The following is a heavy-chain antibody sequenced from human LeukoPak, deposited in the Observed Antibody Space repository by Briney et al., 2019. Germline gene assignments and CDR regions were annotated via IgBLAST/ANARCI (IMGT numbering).Heavy chain of an antibody. D-gene: IGHD3-10*01. V-gene: IGHV3-48*03. J-gene: IGHJ4*02. Sequence: GSPRLSCAASGFTFSSYEMNWVRQAPGKGLEWVSYISSSGSTIYYADSVKGRFTISRDNAKNSLYLQMNSLRAEDTAVYYCAKSTMVRGVVYWGQGTLVTVSS. CDR3: AKSTMVRGVVY. CDR1: GFTFSSYE. CDR2: ISSSGSTI.